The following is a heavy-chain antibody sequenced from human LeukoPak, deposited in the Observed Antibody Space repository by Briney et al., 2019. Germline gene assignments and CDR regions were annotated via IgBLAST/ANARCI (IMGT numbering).Heavy chain of an antibody. V-gene: IGHV4-34*01. Sequence: SETLSLTCAVYGGSFSGYYWSWIRQPPGKGLEWIGEINHSGSTNYNPSLKRRVTISVDTSKKQFSLKLSSVTAADTAVYYCVTYYFDSSGPKKNYWGQGTLVTVSS. CDR1: GGSFSGYY. J-gene: IGHJ4*02. CDR3: VTYYFDSSGPKKNY. CDR2: INHSGST. D-gene: IGHD3-22*01.